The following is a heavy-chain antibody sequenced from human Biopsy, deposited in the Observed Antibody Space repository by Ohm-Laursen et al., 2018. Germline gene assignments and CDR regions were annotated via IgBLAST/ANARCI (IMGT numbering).Heavy chain of an antibody. V-gene: IGHV2-70*11. D-gene: IGHD3-3*01. CDR1: GFSLSAPGMC. J-gene: IGHJ6*02. Sequence: PTQTLTLTGTFSGFSLSAPGMCVSWIRQAPGKALEWLARVDWDDYEDYSASLQTRLSLSKDTSSNQVVLTLTNVGPEDTATYHCARTPIAIFSAGLVYRHRRHLQGMDVWGQGIAVTVS. CDR2: VDWDDYE. CDR3: ARTPIAIFSAGLVYRHRRHLQGMDV.